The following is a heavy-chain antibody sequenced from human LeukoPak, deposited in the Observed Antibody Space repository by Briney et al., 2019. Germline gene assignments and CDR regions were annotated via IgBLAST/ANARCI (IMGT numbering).Heavy chain of an antibody. Sequence: SETLSLTCTVSGGSVSSNDCYWGWIRQPPGKGLGWIGSIYYTGSTYYTPSLKSGVTISIDTSKNLFSLNLSSVTAADTAVYYCAKETLGGPWGQGTQVTVSS. D-gene: IGHD3-16*01. CDR1: GGSVSSNDCY. CDR2: IYYTGST. V-gene: IGHV4-39*02. CDR3: AKETLGGP. J-gene: IGHJ5*02.